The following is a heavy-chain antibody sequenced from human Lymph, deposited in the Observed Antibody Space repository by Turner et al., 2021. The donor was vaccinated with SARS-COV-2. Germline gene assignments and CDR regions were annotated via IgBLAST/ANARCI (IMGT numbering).Heavy chain of an antibody. D-gene: IGHD4-17*01. J-gene: IGHJ4*02. V-gene: IGHV3-21*01. CDR3: AREIPTTADYFDC. CDR1: GFTFSTYS. Sequence: EVKLVESGGGLVKPGGSLRLSCAASGFTFSTYSMNWVRQAPGKGLEWISSISSTSSYIYYADSVKGRFTISRDDAKNSQFLQMNSLRAEDTAVYYCAREIPTTADYFDCWGQGTLVTVSS. CDR2: ISSTSSYI.